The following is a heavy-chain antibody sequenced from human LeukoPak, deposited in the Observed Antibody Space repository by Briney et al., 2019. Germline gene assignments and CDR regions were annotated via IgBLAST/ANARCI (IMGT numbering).Heavy chain of an antibody. Sequence: GGSLRLSYAASGFDVSRYYMTWVRQPPGKGLEWVSVIYSDGSTYYADSVKGRFTISRDNSKNTVYLQMNRLRVEDTAVYSCMDTAVGWGQGTLVTVSS. J-gene: IGHJ4*02. CDR2: IYSDGST. V-gene: IGHV3-53*05. CDR3: MDTAVG. CDR1: GFDVSRYY. D-gene: IGHD5-18*01.